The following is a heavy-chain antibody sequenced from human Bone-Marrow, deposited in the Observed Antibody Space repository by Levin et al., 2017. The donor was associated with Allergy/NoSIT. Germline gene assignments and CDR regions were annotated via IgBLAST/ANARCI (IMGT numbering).Heavy chain of an antibody. J-gene: IGHJ5*02. D-gene: IGHD3-3*01. CDR2: LFYSGST. CDR1: GVSITTTNHY. V-gene: IGHV4-39*07. CDR3: ATNSFDFLSGYPNWFDP. Sequence: SSETLSLTCSVSGVSITTTNHYWAWIRQPPGKGLEWIGSLFYSGSTFYNPSLNSRVTMSLDTSNHQFSLKLSSVTAADTAIYYCATNSFDFLSGYPNWFDPWGQGTLVTVSS.